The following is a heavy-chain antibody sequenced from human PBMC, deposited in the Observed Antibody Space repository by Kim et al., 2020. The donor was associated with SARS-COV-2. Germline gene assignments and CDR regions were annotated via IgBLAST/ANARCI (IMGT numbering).Heavy chain of an antibody. V-gene: IGHV4-39*07. CDR2: IYYSGST. Sequence: SETLSLTCTVSGGSISSSSYYWGWIRQPPGKGLEWIGSIYYSGSTYYNPSLKSRVTISVDTSKNQFSLKLSSVTAADTAVYYCARGRVVVAATRWFDPWGQGTLVTVSS. D-gene: IGHD2-15*01. CDR1: GGSISSSSYY. J-gene: IGHJ5*02. CDR3: ARGRVVVAATRWFDP.